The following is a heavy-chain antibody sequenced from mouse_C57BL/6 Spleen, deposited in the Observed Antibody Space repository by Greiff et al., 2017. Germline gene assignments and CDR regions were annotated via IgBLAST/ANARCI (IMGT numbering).Heavy chain of an antibody. CDR3: TRSGLYDGYYLLFAY. J-gene: IGHJ3*01. Sequence: QVQLQQSGAELVRPGASVTLSCKASGYTFTDYEMHWVKQTPVHGLEWIGAIDPETGGTAYNQKFKGKAILTADKSSSTAYMELRSLTSEDSAVYYCTRSGLYDGYYLLFAYWGQGTLVTVSA. CDR1: GYTFTDYE. D-gene: IGHD2-3*01. CDR2: IDPETGGT. V-gene: IGHV1-15*01.